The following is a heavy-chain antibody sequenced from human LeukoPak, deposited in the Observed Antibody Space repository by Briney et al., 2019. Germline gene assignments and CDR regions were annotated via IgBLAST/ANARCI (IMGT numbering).Heavy chain of an antibody. CDR3: ARDRGDFDF. Sequence: GGSLRLSCAASGFTFSTYWMSWVRQAPGKGLEWVANINQDGNEKYYVDSVKGRFTISRDNAKNSLYLQLNSLTAEDTAYYYCARDRGDFDFWGQGILVIVSS. D-gene: IGHD3-16*01. J-gene: IGHJ4*02. V-gene: IGHV3-7*01. CDR1: GFTFSTYW. CDR2: INQDGNEK.